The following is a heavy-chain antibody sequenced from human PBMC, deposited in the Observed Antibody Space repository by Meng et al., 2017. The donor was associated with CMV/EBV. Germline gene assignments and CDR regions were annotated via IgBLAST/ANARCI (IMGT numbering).Heavy chain of an antibody. D-gene: IGHD2-2*02. V-gene: IGHV4-61*01. CDR1: GGSISSSSYY. J-gene: IGHJ6*02. CDR3: ARESIVVVPAAIGGGYYYYGMDV. CDR2: IYYSGST. Sequence: SETLSLTCTVSGGSISSSSYYWGWIRQPPGKGLEWIGYIYYSGSTNYNPSLKSRVTISVDTSKNQFSLKLSSVTAADTAVYYCARESIVVVPAAIGGGYYYYGMDVWGQGTTVTVSS.